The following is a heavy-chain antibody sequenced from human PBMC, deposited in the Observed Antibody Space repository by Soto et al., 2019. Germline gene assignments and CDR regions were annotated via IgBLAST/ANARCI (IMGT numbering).Heavy chain of an antibody. D-gene: IGHD1-26*01. J-gene: IGHJ4*02. CDR1: GGSISSNGYF. CDR3: AREAGSGVYLDY. Sequence: QVQLQESGPGLVKPSQTLSLTCTVSGGSISSNGYFWTRIRQHPGKGLEWIGYLFYSGSTFHNTAFKSRVTISVVTSNNQFSLELSSVTAADTGVYYCAREAGSGVYLDYWGQGTLVTVSS. V-gene: IGHV4-31*03. CDR2: LFYSGST.